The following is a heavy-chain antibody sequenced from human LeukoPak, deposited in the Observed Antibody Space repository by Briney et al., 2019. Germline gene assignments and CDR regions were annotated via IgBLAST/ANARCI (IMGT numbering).Heavy chain of an antibody. D-gene: IGHD4-11*01. CDR1: AFTFSSYA. CDR3: AKAMTTSTYAFDI. V-gene: IGHV3-23*01. Sequence: GGSLRLSCAASAFTFSSYAMTWVRQAPGKGLEWVSTISAGAISTYYADSVKGRFTISRDDSKNTLYLQMNSLRAEDTAVYYCAKAMTTSTYAFDIWGRGTLVTVSS. J-gene: IGHJ3*02. CDR2: ISAGAIST.